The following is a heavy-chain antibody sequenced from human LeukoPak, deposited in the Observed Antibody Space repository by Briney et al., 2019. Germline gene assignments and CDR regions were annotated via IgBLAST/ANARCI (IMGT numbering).Heavy chain of an antibody. V-gene: IGHV3-23*01. CDR2: ITGSGGST. Sequence: GGSLRLSCAASGFTFSNHAMSWVRQAPGKGLEWVSAITGSGGSTFYADSVKGRFTISRDNSKNTLYLQMNSLRAEDMAAYYCASTEGTSTYYAWESYRLDYWGQGTLVTVSS. CDR1: GFTFSNHA. D-gene: IGHD3-16*02. CDR3: ASTEGTSTYYAWESYRLDY. J-gene: IGHJ4*02.